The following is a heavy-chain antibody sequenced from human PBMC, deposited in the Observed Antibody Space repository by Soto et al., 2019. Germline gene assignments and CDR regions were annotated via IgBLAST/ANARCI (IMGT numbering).Heavy chain of an antibody. Sequence: QVQLQESGPGLVKPSETLSLTCTVSGGSISGYYWTWIRQPPGKGLEWVGSLFYGGTTDYNPSLKSRLTMSLDTSTNHFSLKLRSVPAADTAVYYCARHRGPAPVYWGQGTLVTASS. CDR3: ARHRGPAPVY. J-gene: IGHJ4*02. CDR1: GGSISGYY. V-gene: IGHV4-39*01. D-gene: IGHD3-10*01. CDR2: LFYGGTT.